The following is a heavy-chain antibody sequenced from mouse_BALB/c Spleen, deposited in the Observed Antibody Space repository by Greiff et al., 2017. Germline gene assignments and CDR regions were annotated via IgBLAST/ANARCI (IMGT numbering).Heavy chain of an antibody. CDR1: GYTFTSYW. V-gene: IGHV1-7*01. D-gene: IGHD1-1*01. CDR2: INPSTGYT. CDR3: ARRTTVSWYFDV. Sequence: QVQLKESGAELAKPGASVKMSCKASGYTFTSYWMHWVKQRPGQGLEWIGYINPSTGYTEYNQKFKDKATLTADKSSSTAYMQLSSLTSEDSAVYYCARRTTVSWYFDVWGAGTTVTVSS. J-gene: IGHJ1*01.